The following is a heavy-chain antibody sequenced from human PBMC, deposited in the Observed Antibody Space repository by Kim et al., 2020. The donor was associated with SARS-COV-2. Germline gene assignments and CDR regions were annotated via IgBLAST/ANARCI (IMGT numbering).Heavy chain of an antibody. J-gene: IGHJ5*02. CDR1: GGSISSYY. V-gene: IGHV4-59*01. CDR3: ARGSITIFST. CDR2: IYYSGST. Sequence: SETLSLTCTVSGGSISSYYWSWIRQPPGKGLEWIGYIYYSGSTNYNPSLKSRVTISVDTSKNQFSLKLSSVTAADTAVYYCARGSITIFSTWGQGTLVTVSS. D-gene: IGHD3-9*01.